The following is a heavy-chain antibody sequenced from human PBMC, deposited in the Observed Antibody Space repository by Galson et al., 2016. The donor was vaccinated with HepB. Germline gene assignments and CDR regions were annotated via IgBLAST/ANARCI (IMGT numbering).Heavy chain of an antibody. Sequence: SLRLSCAASGFTFNKYGMTWVRQAPGKGLEWVAADSMDGRRKFYADSVKGRFTISRDNSNNMLFLQMSSLRTDDTAIYYCAKRHEYCPAVGCSVDYWGQGTLVTASS. CDR3: AKRHEYCPAVGCSVDY. CDR1: GFTFNKYG. D-gene: IGHD2/OR15-2a*01. J-gene: IGHJ4*02. CDR2: DSMDGRRK. V-gene: IGHV3-30*18.